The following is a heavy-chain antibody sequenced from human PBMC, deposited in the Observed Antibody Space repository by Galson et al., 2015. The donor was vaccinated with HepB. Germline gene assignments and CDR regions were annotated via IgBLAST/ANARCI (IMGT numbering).Heavy chain of an antibody. CDR2: ISYDGSNK. Sequence: SLRLSCAASGFTFSSYAMHWVRQAPGKGLEWVAVISYDGSNKYYADSVKGRFTISRDNSKNTLYLQMNGLRAEDTAVYYCARPSIVALSSMGYWGQGTLVTVSS. D-gene: IGHD5-12*01. CDR3: ARPSIVALSSMGY. V-gene: IGHV3-30-3*01. J-gene: IGHJ4*02. CDR1: GFTFSSYA.